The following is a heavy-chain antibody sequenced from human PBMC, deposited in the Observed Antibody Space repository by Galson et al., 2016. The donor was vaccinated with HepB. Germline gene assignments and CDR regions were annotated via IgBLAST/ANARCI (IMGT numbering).Heavy chain of an antibody. CDR1: XXXFSSYP. CDR2: ISGSGGST. Sequence: RLSXAASXXXFSSYPXXWVRXAPGKGLEXXXGISGSGGSTYYADSVKGRFTISRDNSKNTLDLQMNSLRAEDTAVYYCAKDSSGRXXFTMVREXSSMDXWGXXXTVXXSS. CDR3: AKDSSGRXXFTMVREXSSMDX. J-gene: IGHJ6*02. D-gene: IGHD3-10*01. V-gene: IGHV3-23*01.